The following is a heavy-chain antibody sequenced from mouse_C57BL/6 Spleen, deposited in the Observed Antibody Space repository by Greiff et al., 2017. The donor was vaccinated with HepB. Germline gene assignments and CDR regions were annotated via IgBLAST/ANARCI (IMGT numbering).Heavy chain of an antibody. V-gene: IGHV1-54*01. D-gene: IGHD1-1*01. Sequence: VKLQESGAELVRPGTSVKVSCKASGYAFTNYLIEWVKQRPGQGLEWIGVINPGSGGTNYNEKFKGKATLTADKSSSTAYMQLSSLTSEDSAVYFCARCYGSSYGYFDVWGTGTTVTVSS. J-gene: IGHJ1*03. CDR1: GYAFTNYL. CDR2: INPGSGGT. CDR3: ARCYGSSYGYFDV.